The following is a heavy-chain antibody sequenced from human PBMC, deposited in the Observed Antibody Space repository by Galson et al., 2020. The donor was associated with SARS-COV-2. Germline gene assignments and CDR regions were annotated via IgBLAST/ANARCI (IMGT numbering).Heavy chain of an antibody. CDR2: IYPGDSDT. Sequence: GESLKISCKGSGYSFTSYWIGWVRQMPGKGLEWMGIIYPGDSDTRYSPSFQGQVTISADKSISTAYLQWSSLKASDTAMYYCARHLSTLGGYYYGMDVWGQGTTVTVSS. CDR1: GYSFTSYW. CDR3: ARHLSTLGGYYYGMDV. J-gene: IGHJ6*02. V-gene: IGHV5-51*01.